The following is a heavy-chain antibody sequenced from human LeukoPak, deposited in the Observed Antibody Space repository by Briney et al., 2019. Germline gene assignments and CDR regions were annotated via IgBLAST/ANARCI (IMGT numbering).Heavy chain of an antibody. J-gene: IGHJ4*02. V-gene: IGHV1-18*01. D-gene: IGHD3-9*01. CDR3: ATGKGFRFDWLSYPFDY. Sequence: ASVKVSCKASGYTFTSYGISWVRQAPGQGLEWMGWISAYSGNTNYAQKLQGRATMTTDTSTSTAYMELRSLRSDDTAVYYCATGKGFRFDWLSYPFDYWGQGTLVTVSS. CDR1: GYTFTSYG. CDR2: ISAYSGNT.